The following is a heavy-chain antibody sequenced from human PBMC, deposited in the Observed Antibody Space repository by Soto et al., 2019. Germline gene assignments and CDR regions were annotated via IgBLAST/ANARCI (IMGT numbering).Heavy chain of an antibody. CDR2: IRSKAYGGTT. V-gene: IGHV3-49*03. J-gene: IGHJ3*02. Sequence: GGSLRLSCTASGFTFGDYAMSWFRQAPGKGLEWVGFIRSKAYGGTTEYAASVKGRFTISRDDSKSIAYLQMNSLKTEDTAVYYCTRDFYGYCSGGSCSDAFDIWGQGTMVTVSS. CDR1: GFTFGDYA. D-gene: IGHD2-15*01. CDR3: TRDFYGYCSGGSCSDAFDI.